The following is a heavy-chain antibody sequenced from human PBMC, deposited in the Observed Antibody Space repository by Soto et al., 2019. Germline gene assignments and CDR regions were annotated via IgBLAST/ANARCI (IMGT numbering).Heavy chain of an antibody. J-gene: IGHJ5*02. CDR2: IIPILGIA. CDR1: GGTFSSYT. CDR3: ARDNYDYDDYATNWFDP. V-gene: IGHV1-69*08. D-gene: IGHD4-17*01. Sequence: QVQLVQSGAEVKKPGSSVKVSCKASGGTFSSYTISWVRQAPGQGLEWMGRIIPILGIANYAQKFQGRVTITADKSTSTAYMELSSLRSEDTALYYCARDNYDYDDYATNWFDPWGQGTLVTVSS.